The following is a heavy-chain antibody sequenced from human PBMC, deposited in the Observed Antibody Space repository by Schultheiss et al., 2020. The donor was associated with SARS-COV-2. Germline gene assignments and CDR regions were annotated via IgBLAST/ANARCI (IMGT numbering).Heavy chain of an antibody. CDR3: AEATKQYYYYGMDV. CDR2: INAGNGNT. V-gene: IGHV1-3*01. J-gene: IGHJ6*02. Sequence: ASVKVSCKASGYTFTSYAMHWVRQAPGQRLEWMGWINAGNGNTKYSQKFQGRVTITRDTSASTAYMELSSLRSEDTAVYYCAEATKQYYYYGMDVWGQGTTVTVSS. D-gene: IGHD5-12*01. CDR1: GYTFTSYA.